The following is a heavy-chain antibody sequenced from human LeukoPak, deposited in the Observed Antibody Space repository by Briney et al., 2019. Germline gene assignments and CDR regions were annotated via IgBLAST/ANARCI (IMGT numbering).Heavy chain of an antibody. CDR2: IYYSGST. D-gene: IGHD2-2*01. J-gene: IGHJ6*03. V-gene: IGHV4-39*01. CDR1: GGSISSSSYY. CDR3: ARRASYCSSTSCYSGRNYYYYYYMDV. Sequence: SETLSLTCTVSGGSISSSSYYWGWIRQPPGKGLEWIGSIYYSGSTYYNPSLKSRVTISVDTSKNQFSLKLSSVTAADTAVYYCARRASYCSSTSCYSGRNYYYYYYMDVWGKGTTVTVSS.